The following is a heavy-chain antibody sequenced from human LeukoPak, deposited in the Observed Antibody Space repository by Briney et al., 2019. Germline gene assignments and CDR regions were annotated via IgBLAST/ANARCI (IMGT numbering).Heavy chain of an antibody. CDR1: GFTFSTYW. CDR3: VSGNYFDS. D-gene: IGHD1-26*01. V-gene: IGHV3-7*01. CDR2: IKQDGSEK. J-gene: IGHJ4*02. Sequence: GGSLRLSCTASGFTFSTYWMNWVRQAPGKGLEWVANIKQDGSEKYYVDSVRGRFTISRDNAKNSLYLQMNSLRVEDTSVYYCVSGNYFDSWGQGTLVTVSS.